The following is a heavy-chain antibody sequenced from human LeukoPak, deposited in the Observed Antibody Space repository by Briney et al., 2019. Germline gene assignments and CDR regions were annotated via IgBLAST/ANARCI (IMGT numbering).Heavy chain of an antibody. J-gene: IGHJ4*02. Sequence: PGGSLRLSCAASGFTFSSYAMSWVRQAPGKGLEWVSAISGSGGSTYYADSVKGRFTISRDNSKNTLYLQMNSLRAEDTAVYYCARVPKTDIRWELLLFDYWGQGTLVTVSS. V-gene: IGHV3-23*01. CDR1: GFTFSSYA. CDR2: ISGSGGST. CDR3: ARVPKTDIRWELLLFDY. D-gene: IGHD1-26*01.